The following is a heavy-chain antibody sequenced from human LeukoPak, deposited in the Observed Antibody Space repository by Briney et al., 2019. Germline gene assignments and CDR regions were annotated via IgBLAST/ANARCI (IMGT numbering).Heavy chain of an antibody. D-gene: IGHD6-6*01. Sequence: PGGSLRLSCAASGFTFSSYAMSWVRQAPGEELEWVSTVSDSGGSTYYADSVKGRFTISRDNSKNTLYLQMNGLRAEDTAVYYCASRRYSSSARDAFNIWGHGTMVTVSS. J-gene: IGHJ3*02. CDR2: VSDSGGST. CDR1: GFTFSSYA. CDR3: ASRRYSSSARDAFNI. V-gene: IGHV3-23*01.